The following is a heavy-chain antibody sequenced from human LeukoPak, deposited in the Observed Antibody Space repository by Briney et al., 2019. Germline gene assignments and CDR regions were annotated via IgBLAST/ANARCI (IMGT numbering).Heavy chain of an antibody. J-gene: IGHJ5*02. CDR1: GFTFSNAW. V-gene: IGHV3-74*01. Sequence: GGSLRLSCAASGFTFSNAWMSWVRQAPGKGLGWVSRINSDGINTIYADSVKGRFTISRDNAKNTLNLQMNSLRAEDTAVYYCARDLGQYYDTSDNWFDPWGQGTLVTVSS. D-gene: IGHD3-22*01. CDR3: ARDLGQYYDTSDNWFDP. CDR2: INSDGINT.